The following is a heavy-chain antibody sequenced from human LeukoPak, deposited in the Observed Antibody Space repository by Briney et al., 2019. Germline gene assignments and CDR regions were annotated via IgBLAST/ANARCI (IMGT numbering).Heavy chain of an antibody. Sequence: GGSLRLSCAASGFTFSSYSMNWVRQAPGKGLEWVSYISSSSSTIYYADSVKGRFTISRDNAKNSLYLQMNSLRAEDTAVYYCAGVLVPAVPYNWFDPWGQGTLVTVSS. J-gene: IGHJ5*02. CDR1: GFTFSSYS. D-gene: IGHD2-2*01. CDR2: ISSSSSTI. V-gene: IGHV3-48*04. CDR3: AGVLVPAVPYNWFDP.